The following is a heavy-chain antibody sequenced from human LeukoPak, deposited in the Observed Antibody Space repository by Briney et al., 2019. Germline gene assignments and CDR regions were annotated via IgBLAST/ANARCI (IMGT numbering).Heavy chain of an antibody. J-gene: IGHJ6*03. CDR3: ARDRAARPPFYYYMDV. V-gene: IGHV1-46*01. D-gene: IGHD6-6*01. Sequence: ASVKVSCKASGYTFTSYYMHWVRQAPGQGLEWMGIINPSGGSTSYAQKFQGRVTMTRDMSTSTVYMGLSSLRSEDTAVYYCARDRAARPPFYYYMDVWGKGTTVTVSS. CDR2: INPSGGST. CDR1: GYTFTSYY.